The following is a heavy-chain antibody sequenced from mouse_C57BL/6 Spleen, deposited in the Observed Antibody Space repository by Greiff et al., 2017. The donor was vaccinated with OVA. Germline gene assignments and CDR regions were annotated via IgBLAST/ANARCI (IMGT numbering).Heavy chain of an antibody. CDR2: INPNNGTT. D-gene: IGHD1-1*01. CDR3: ACDYGSGGYYYAMDY. CDR1: GYSFTDYN. J-gene: IGHJ4*01. Sequence: VQLQQSGPELVKPGASVKISCKASGYSFTDYNMNWVKQSNGKSLEWIGVINPNNGTTSYNQKFKGKATLTVDQSSRTAYMQLNSLTSEDSAVYYCACDYGSGGYYYAMDYWGQGTSVTVSS. V-gene: IGHV1-39*01.